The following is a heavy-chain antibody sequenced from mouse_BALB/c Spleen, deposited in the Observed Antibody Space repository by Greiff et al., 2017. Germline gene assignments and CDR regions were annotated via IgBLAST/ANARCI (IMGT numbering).Heavy chain of an antibody. V-gene: IGHV5-17*02. J-gene: IGHJ2*01. CDR1: GFTFSSFG. CDR3: AREITTVVATRGYYFDS. Sequence: EVKLVESGGGLVQPGGSRKLSCAASGFTFSSFGMHWVRQAPEKGLEWVAYISSGSSTIYYADTVKGRFTISRDNPKNTLFLQMTSLRSEDTAMYYCAREITTVVATRGYYFDSWGQGTTLTVSS. D-gene: IGHD1-1*01. CDR2: ISSGSSTI.